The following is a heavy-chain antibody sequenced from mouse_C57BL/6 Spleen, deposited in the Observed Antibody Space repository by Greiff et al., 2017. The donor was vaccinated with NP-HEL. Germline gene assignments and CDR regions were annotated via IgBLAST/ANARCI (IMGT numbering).Heavy chain of an antibody. V-gene: IGHV3-6*01. Sequence: EVKLMESGPGLVKPSQSLSLTCSVTGYSITSGYYWYWLRQSPGNKLEWTGFISNDGSNNYNQSLKNRISITRDTSKNQLFLKLNSVTTEDTATYYCAREGGRGYFDYWGQGTTLTVSS. CDR3: AREGGRGYFDY. CDR2: ISNDGSN. D-gene: IGHD3-3*01. J-gene: IGHJ2*01. CDR1: GYSITSGYY.